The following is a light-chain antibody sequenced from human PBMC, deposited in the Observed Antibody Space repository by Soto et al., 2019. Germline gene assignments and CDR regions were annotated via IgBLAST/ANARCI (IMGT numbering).Light chain of an antibody. CDR3: QQYNTFWT. CDR2: DAS. Sequence: DIQMTQSPSTLSASIGDSVTITCRASQSISSWLAWYRQKPGKAPKLLIYDASSLESGVPSRVSGSGSGTEFTLTISSLQPDDFATYYCQQYNTFWTFGPGTKVDIK. J-gene: IGKJ1*01. V-gene: IGKV1-5*01. CDR1: QSISSW.